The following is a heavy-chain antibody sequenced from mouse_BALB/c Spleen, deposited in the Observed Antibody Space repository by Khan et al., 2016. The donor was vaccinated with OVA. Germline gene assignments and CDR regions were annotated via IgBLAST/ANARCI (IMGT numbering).Heavy chain of an antibody. D-gene: IGHD1-1*01. CDR3: TRIYRSDFDY. V-gene: IGHV1-20*02. CDR1: GYSFTGYF. J-gene: IGHJ2*01. CDR2: INPHIGET. Sequence: VQLQQSGPELVRPGASVKISCTASGYSFTGYFMNWVMQSHGKSLEWIGRINPHIGETFYNQRFKDKATLTVDESSSTAHMELLSLASENSAVYYCTRIYRSDFDYWGQGTTLTVSS.